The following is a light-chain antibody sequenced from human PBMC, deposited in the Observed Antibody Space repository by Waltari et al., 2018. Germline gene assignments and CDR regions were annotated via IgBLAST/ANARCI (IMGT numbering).Light chain of an antibody. J-gene: IGKJ2*01. V-gene: IGKV3-20*01. Sequence: EIVLTQSPGTLSLSPGERATLSCRASQSVSSNNLAWYQQKPGRAPRLLIYGASSRATGIPDRLSGSGSGTAFTLIISRLEPEDFAVYYCHHYGSSFGQGTKLEIK. CDR2: GAS. CDR3: HHYGSS. CDR1: QSVSSNN.